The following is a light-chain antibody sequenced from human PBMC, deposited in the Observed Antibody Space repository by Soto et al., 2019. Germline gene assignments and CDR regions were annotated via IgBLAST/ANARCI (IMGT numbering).Light chain of an antibody. CDR2: KAS. V-gene: IGKV1-5*03. J-gene: IGKJ2*01. CDR1: QSISIW. Sequence: DIQMTQSPSTLSASVGDRVTITCRAGQSISIWLAWYQQKPGKAPNLLIYKASSLESGVPSRFSGSGSGTEFTLTISSLQPHDFATYYCQQYNSYPYTFGQGTKLEIK. CDR3: QQYNSYPYT.